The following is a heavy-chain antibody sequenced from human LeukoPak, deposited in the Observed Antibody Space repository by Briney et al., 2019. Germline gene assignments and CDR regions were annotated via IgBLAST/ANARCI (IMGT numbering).Heavy chain of an antibody. CDR1: GGSISSYY. CDR3: ARTNVANSFDI. V-gene: IGHV4-59*01. D-gene: IGHD1-1*01. J-gene: IGHJ3*02. Sequence: SETLSLTCTVSGGSISSYYWSWIRQPPGKGLEWIGYFYYSGNTNYNPSLKSRVTISVDTSKNQFSLKLSSVTAADTAVYYCARTNVANSFDIWGQGTMVTVSS. CDR2: FYYSGNT.